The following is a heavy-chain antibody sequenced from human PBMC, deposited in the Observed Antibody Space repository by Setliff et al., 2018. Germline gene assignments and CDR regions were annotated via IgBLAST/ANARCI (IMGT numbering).Heavy chain of an antibody. CDR2: ISAYNGNT. CDR1: GYTFTNYG. V-gene: IGHV1-18*01. CDR3: AREALQRAGLYFFDI. J-gene: IGHJ4*02. Sequence: ASVKVSCKASGYTFTNYGVTWVRQAPGQGLEWMGWISAYNGNTNYAQKFQGRVTITADESTSTAYMELRSLKSEDTAVYYCAREALQRAGLYFFDIWGQGMLVTVSS. D-gene: IGHD3-10*01.